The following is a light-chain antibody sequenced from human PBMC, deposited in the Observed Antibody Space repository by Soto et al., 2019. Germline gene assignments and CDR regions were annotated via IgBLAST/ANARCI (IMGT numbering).Light chain of an antibody. CDR1: RGSIASNY. CDR3: QSYDSSNLVV. Sequence: NFMLTQPHSVSESPGKTVTISCTRSRGSIASNYVQWYQQRPGSAPTTVIYEDNQRPSGVPDRFSGSFDISSNSASLTISGLKTEGEADYYCQSYDSSNLVVFGGGTKLTVL. CDR2: EDN. J-gene: IGLJ2*01. V-gene: IGLV6-57*04.